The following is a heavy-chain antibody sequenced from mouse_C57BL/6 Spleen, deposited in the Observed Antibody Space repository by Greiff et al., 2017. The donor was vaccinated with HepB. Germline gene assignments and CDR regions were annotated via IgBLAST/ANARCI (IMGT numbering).Heavy chain of an antibody. J-gene: IGHJ2*01. V-gene: IGHV1-85*01. D-gene: IGHD1-1*01. CDR2: IYPRDGST. CDR1: GYNFTSYD. Sequence: VQLQQSGPELVKPGASVKLSCKASGYNFTSYDINWVKQRPGQGLEWIGWIYPRDGSTKYNEKFKGKATLTVDTSSSTAYMELHSLTSEDSAVYFCARNYYYGSSYYFDYWGQGTTLTVSS. CDR3: ARNYYYGSSYYFDY.